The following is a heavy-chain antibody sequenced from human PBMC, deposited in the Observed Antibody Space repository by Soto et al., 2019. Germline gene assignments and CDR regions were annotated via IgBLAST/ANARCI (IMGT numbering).Heavy chain of an antibody. CDR2: ISSSSTYI. J-gene: IGHJ5*02. CDR3: AGGWLRDQWMP. V-gene: IGHV3-21*01. CDR1: GFTFSSYN. D-gene: IGHD5-12*01. Sequence: EVQLVESGGDLVKPGGSLSLSCAASGFTFSSYNMNWVRQAPGKGLEWLSSISSSSTYIYYAHSVKGRFTISRDNARNSLYRQMNSLRAEDTAVYYCAGGWLRDQWMPWGQGTLVTVSS.